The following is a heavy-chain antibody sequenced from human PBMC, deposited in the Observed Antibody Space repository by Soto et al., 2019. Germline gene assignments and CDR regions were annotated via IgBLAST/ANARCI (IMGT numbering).Heavy chain of an antibody. CDR2: ISSNSAYI. CDR1: GFTFRSFT. J-gene: IGHJ5*02. CDR3: TRDASRDSSARGWFDP. V-gene: IGHV3-21*01. D-gene: IGHD6-13*01. Sequence: GGSLRLSCAASGFTFRSFTMNWVRQAPGKGLEWVSTISSNSAYIYYTDALGGRFTISRDNAKNSLHLQMNSLGAEDTAVYYCTRDASRDSSARGWFDPWGPGTLVTVSS.